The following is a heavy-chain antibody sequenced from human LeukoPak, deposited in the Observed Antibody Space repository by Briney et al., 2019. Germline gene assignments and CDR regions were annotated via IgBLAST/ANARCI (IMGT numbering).Heavy chain of an antibody. J-gene: IGHJ4*02. V-gene: IGHV3-64*04. Sequence: GGSLRLSCSASGFVFSIYTMYWVRQAPGKGPEYVSTISGSGNGGSIYYADSVKGRFTISRDNSKNTLFLQMNSLRAEDTAVYFCARLYYDILTAIRNWGQGTLVTVSS. CDR3: ARLYYDILTAIRN. CDR2: ISGSGNGGSI. D-gene: IGHD3-9*01. CDR1: GFVFSIYT.